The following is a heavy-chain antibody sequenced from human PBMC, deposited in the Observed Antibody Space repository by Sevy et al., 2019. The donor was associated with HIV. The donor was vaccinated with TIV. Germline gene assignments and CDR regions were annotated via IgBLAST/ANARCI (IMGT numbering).Heavy chain of an antibody. CDR3: AREGCTKPHDY. CDR2: LSFGCGEI. CDR1: GFTFSKYS. V-gene: IGHV3-23*01. D-gene: IGHD2-8*01. Sequence: GGSLRLSCAASGFTFSKYSMSWVRQPPGKGLEWVSTLSFGCGEINYADSVKGRFTISRVNSKSSVYLQMNNRGPEDTAVYYCAREGCTKPHDYWGQGTLVTVSS. J-gene: IGHJ4*02.